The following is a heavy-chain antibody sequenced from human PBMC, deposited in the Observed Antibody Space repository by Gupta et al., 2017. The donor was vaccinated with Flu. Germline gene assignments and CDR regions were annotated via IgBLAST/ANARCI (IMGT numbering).Heavy chain of an antibody. J-gene: IGHJ3*02. V-gene: IGHV3-11*06. D-gene: IGHD6-19*01. Sequence: APGKGLEWVSSITTGSSYTYYADSMKGRFTSARDSANNSLFRQMNSLRTEDTAVYYCARSRRGAGTPVRAFDIWGQGTVVTVSS. CDR3: ARSRRGAGTPVRAFDI. CDR2: ITTGSSYT.